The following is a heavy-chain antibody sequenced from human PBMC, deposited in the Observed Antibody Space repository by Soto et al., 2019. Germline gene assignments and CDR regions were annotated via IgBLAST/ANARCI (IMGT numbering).Heavy chain of an antibody. Sequence: ASVKVSCKASGYTFTSYGISWVRQAPGQGLEWMGWISAYNGNTNYAQKLQGRVTMTTDTSTSTAYMEVRSLTSDDTAVYYCARASGSPYRFDPWGQGTLVTVSS. CDR2: ISAYNGNT. V-gene: IGHV1-18*01. CDR1: GYTFTSYG. D-gene: IGHD1-26*01. CDR3: ARASGSPYRFDP. J-gene: IGHJ5*02.